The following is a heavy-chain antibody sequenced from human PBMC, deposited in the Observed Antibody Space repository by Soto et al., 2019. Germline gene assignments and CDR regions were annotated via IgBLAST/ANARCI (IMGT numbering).Heavy chain of an antibody. Sequence: GGSLRLSCAASGFTFSSYGMHWVRQAPGKGLEWVAVISYDGSNKYYADSVKGRFTISRDNSKNTLYLQMNSLRAEDTAVYYCAKERYGSGSYYPRRGYMDVWGKGTTVTVSS. V-gene: IGHV3-30*18. CDR2: ISYDGSNK. CDR1: GFTFSSYG. J-gene: IGHJ6*03. D-gene: IGHD3-10*01. CDR3: AKERYGSGSYYPRRGYMDV.